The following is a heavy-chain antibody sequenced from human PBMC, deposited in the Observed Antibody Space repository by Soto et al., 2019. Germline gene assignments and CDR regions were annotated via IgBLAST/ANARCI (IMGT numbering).Heavy chain of an antibody. CDR3: TTDGRVRGPWEYYYYYGMDV. Sequence: GGSLRLSCAASGFTFSNAWMNWVRQAPGKGLEWVGGIKSKTDGGTTDYAAPVKGRFTISRDDSKNTLYLQMNSLKTEDTAVYYCTTDGRVRGPWEYYYYYGMDVWGQGTTVTVSS. V-gene: IGHV3-15*07. J-gene: IGHJ6*02. CDR1: GFTFSNAW. CDR2: IKSKTDGGTT. D-gene: IGHD3-10*01.